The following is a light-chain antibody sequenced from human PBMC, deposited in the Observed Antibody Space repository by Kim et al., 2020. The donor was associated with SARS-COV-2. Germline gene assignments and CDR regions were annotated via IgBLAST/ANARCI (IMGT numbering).Light chain of an antibody. CDR1: SSNIGSHY. CDR3: AAWDDTLSGWV. V-gene: IGLV1-47*01. J-gene: IGLJ3*02. CDR2: RNN. Sequence: GQAVSSSGSEGSSNIGSHYVYWYQQLPGMAPTVLIYRNNRLYSGVPDRFAASKSATSASLAISGLRSEDEADYYCAAWDDTLSGWVFGGGTQLTVL.